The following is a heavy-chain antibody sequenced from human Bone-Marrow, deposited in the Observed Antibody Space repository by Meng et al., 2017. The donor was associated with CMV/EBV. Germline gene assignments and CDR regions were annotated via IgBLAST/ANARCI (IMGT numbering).Heavy chain of an antibody. D-gene: IGHD5-18*01. V-gene: IGHV3-30*04. Sequence: LSLTCVASGFTFSSYTMHWVRQAPGKGPEWVAVISYDGSNKFYADSVRGRFTISRDNSKNTLYLQMNSLKTEDTAVYYCTISDTAMVRGNYYYYYGMDVWGQGTTVTVSS. CDR3: TISDTAMVRGNYYYYYGMDV. CDR1: GFTFSSYT. CDR2: ISYDGSNK. J-gene: IGHJ6*02.